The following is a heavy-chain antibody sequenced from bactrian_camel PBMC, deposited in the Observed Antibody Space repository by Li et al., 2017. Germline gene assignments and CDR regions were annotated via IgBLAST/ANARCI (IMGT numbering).Heavy chain of an antibody. Sequence: HVQLVESGGGSVQAGGSLRLSCAASGYNNSPVCMAWYRQVPGKERELVSALKADGRTIYADSVKGRFTISRDNTKNALHLQMNSLNAEDTALYYCAATRGWWEKQHGNPNWGYWGQGTQVTVS. CDR3: AATRGWWEKQHGNPNWGY. D-gene: IGHD8*01. CDR2: LKADGRT. V-gene: IGHV3S53*01. CDR1: GYNNSPVC. J-gene: IGHJ4*01.